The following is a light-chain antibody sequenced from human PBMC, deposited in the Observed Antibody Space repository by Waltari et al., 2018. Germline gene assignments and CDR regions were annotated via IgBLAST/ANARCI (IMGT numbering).Light chain of an antibody. Sequence: SYELTQPSSVSVSPGQTARITCSGDILAKTHARWFQQKPGQAPLLVIFQDNLRPSGIPERFSGSSSGTTVTLTISGAHVDDEADYHGYSESDNNLVIFGGGTKLTVL. CDR3: YSESDNNLVI. CDR1: ILAKTH. J-gene: IGLJ2*01. CDR2: QDN. V-gene: IGLV3-27*01.